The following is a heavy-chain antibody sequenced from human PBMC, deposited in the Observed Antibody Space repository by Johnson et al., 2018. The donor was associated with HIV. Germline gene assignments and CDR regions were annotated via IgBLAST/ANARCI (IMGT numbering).Heavy chain of an antibody. D-gene: IGHD6-13*01. Sequence: QVQLVESGGGLVQPGRSLKLSCAASGFTFSSDGMHWVSQAPGKGLEWVAIIWDDGSDKYYADSVKGRITISRDNSKNTLHLQMNSLRAEDTAVYYCATDGSSWYGDASDNWGQGTMVTVSS. V-gene: IGHV3-33*01. CDR3: ATDGSSWYGDASDN. J-gene: IGHJ3*02. CDR1: GFTFSSDG. CDR2: IWDDGSDK.